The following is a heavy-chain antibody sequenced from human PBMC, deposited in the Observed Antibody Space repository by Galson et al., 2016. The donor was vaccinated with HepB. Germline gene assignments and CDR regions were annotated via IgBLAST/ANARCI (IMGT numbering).Heavy chain of an antibody. CDR3: ARRRVGPQEMCWYCDR. CDR1: GYSFTNYW. D-gene: IGHD1-26*01. CDR2: IFPADSHS. V-gene: IGHV5-51*01. J-gene: IGHJ2*01. Sequence: QSGAEVKKPGESPKISCQGSGYSFTNYWIGWVRQMPGEGLEWMGIIFPADSHSIYSPSFQGQVTLSADKSINTAYLQFSSLPASDTATYYWARRRVGPQEMCWYCDRWGRGTLVTVSS.